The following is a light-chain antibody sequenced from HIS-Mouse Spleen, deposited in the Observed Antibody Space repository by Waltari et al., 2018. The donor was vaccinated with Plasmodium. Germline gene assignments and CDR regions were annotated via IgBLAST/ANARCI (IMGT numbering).Light chain of an antibody. Sequence: SYQLTQPPSVSVSPGQTASINCSGDALPNKNYAYWYQQKSGQAPVLVIYEDSKRPSGIPERFSGSSSGTMATLTISGAQVEDEADYYCYSTDSSGNHRVFGGGTKLTVL. CDR3: YSTDSSGNHRV. CDR1: ALPNKNY. J-gene: IGLJ3*02. CDR2: EDS. V-gene: IGLV3-10*01.